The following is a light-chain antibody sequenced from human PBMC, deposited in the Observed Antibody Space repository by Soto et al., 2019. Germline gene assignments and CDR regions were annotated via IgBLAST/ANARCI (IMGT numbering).Light chain of an antibody. Sequence: EIVLTQSPGTLSLSPGERATLSCRASQSVRSGYFAWYQQKPGQAPRLLIVGASSRATGIPDRFSGGGSGTEFTLTISRLKPEDFAMYYCHQYGNSPLTFGGGTKVEIK. CDR2: GAS. J-gene: IGKJ4*01. V-gene: IGKV3-20*01. CDR1: QSVRSGY. CDR3: HQYGNSPLT.